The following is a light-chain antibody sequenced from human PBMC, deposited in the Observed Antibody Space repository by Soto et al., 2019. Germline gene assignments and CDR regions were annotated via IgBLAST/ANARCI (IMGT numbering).Light chain of an antibody. Sequence: DIQMTQSPSTLSASVGDRVTITCRASQSTSSYLAWYQQKPGKAPKLLIYQASSLENGVPSRFSGSGSGTEFSLTISSLHPDDFATYYCQQYSSHSTFGQGTKVDI. J-gene: IGKJ1*01. V-gene: IGKV1-5*03. CDR1: QSTSSY. CDR2: QAS. CDR3: QQYSSHST.